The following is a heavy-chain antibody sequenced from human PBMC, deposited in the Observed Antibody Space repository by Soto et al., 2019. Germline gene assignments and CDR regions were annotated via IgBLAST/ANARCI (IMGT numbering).Heavy chain of an antibody. V-gene: IGHV3-23*01. D-gene: IGHD3-22*01. J-gene: IGHJ4*02. CDR3: ANGAHYYDSSGYYYEDY. CDR2: ISGSGGST. Sequence: GGSLRLSCAASGFTFSSYAMSWVRQAPGKGLEWVSAISGSGGSTYYADSVKGRFTISRDNSKNTLYLQMNSLRAEDTAVYYCANGAHYYDSSGYYYEDYWGQGTLVTVSS. CDR1: GFTFSSYA.